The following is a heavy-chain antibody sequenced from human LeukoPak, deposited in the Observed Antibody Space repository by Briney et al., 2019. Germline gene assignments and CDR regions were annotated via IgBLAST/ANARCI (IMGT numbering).Heavy chain of an antibody. Sequence: ASVEVSCKASGYTFTGYYMHWVRQAPGQGLEWMGWINPNSGGTNYAQKFQGWVTMTRDTSISTAYMELSRLRSDDTAVYYCARGNRAHYGMDVWGQGTTVTVSS. CDR3: ARGNRAHYGMDV. J-gene: IGHJ6*02. V-gene: IGHV1-2*04. CDR1: GYTFTGYY. D-gene: IGHD1/OR15-1a*01. CDR2: INPNSGGT.